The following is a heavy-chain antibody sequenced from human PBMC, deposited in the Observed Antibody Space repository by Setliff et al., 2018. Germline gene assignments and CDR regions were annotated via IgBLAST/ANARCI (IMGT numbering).Heavy chain of an antibody. CDR2: INPNSGGT. V-gene: IGHV1-2*02. D-gene: IGHD3-22*01. Sequence: ASVKVSCKASGYTFTGYYMHWVRQAPGQGLEWMGWINPNSGGTNPAQKFQGRVTMTRDTSISTAYMELSSLRSDDTAVYYCARVPQEALYYYDSSGYYYDLYYYNYMDVWGKGTTVTVSS. J-gene: IGHJ6*03. CDR3: ARVPQEALYYYDSSGYYYDLYYYNYMDV. CDR1: GYTFTGYY.